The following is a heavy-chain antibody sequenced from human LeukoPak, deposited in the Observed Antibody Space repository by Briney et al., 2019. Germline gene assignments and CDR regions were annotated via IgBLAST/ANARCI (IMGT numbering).Heavy chain of an antibody. Sequence: SVKVSCKASGGTFSSYAISWVRQAPGQGLEWMGGIIPIFGTANYAQKFQGRVTITTDESTSTAYMELSSLRSEDTAVYYCATPPVVYYDILTGIFPLDYWGQGTLVTVSS. CDR3: ATPPVVYYDILTGIFPLDY. V-gene: IGHV1-69*05. D-gene: IGHD3-9*01. CDR1: GGTFSSYA. J-gene: IGHJ4*02. CDR2: IIPIFGTA.